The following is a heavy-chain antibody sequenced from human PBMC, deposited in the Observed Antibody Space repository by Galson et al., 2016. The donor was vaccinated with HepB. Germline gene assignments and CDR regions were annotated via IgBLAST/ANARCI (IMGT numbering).Heavy chain of an antibody. CDR3: ARHPGILDHGDFVLDFDP. Sequence: SETLSLTCTVSGTSIISSSYYWGWIRQPPGKGLEWIGSTYYSGPTYYNPSLKSRVTISVDTSKNQFSLRLTSVTAADTAVYYCARHPGILDHGDFVLDFDPWGQGTLVSVSS. D-gene: IGHD4-17*01. CDR2: TYYSGPT. V-gene: IGHV4-39*01. CDR1: GTSIISSSYY. J-gene: IGHJ5*02.